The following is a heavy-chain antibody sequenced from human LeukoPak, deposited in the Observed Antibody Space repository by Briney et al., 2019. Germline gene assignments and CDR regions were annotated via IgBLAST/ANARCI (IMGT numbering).Heavy chain of an antibody. CDR1: GYSFTNYW. D-gene: IGHD6-13*01. J-gene: IGHJ5*02. CDR3: ARRRIAAAGTQWFDP. Sequence: GESLKISCKGSGYSFTNYWIGWVRQMPGKGLEWMGIIYPGDSDTRYSPSFQGQVTISADKSISTAYLQWSSLKASDTAMYYCARRRIAAAGTQWFDPWGQGTLVTVSS. V-gene: IGHV5-51*01. CDR2: IYPGDSDT.